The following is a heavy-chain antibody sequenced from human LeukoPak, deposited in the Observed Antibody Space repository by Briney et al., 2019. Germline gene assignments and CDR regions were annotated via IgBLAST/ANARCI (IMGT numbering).Heavy chain of an antibody. D-gene: IGHD3-22*01. CDR1: GGTVSSYA. Sequence: SVKVSCKASGGTVSSYAISWVRQAPGQGLEWMGRIIPIFGIANYAQKFQGRVTITADKSTSTAYMELSSLRSEDTAVYYCASHLQAYYYDSSGSLAYWGQGTLVTVSS. J-gene: IGHJ4*02. V-gene: IGHV1-69*04. CDR2: IIPIFGIA. CDR3: ASHLQAYYYDSSGSLAY.